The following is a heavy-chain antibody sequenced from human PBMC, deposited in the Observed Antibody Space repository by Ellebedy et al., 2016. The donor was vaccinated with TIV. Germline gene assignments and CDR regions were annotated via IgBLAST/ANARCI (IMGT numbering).Heavy chain of an antibody. V-gene: IGHV3-23*01. CDR1: GFTFSRYA. Sequence: GESLKISCAASGFTFSRYAVGWVRQAPGKGLERVSTISNTGSRTYYADSVEGRFIISRDNSKKTLYLQMNSLRAEDTAVYYCAKGRGGGSDSSAPRYYFDYWGLGTLVTVSS. J-gene: IGHJ4*02. CDR3: AKGRGGGSDSSAPRYYFDY. CDR2: ISNTGSRT. D-gene: IGHD3-22*01.